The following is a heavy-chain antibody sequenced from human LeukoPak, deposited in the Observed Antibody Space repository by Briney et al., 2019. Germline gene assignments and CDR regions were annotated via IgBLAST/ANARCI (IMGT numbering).Heavy chain of an antibody. Sequence: SQTLSLTCAISGDSVSSNSAAWNWIRQSPSRGLEWLGRTYYRSKWLNDYAASVRSRITIKPDTPNNQFSLQLNSVTPEDSAMYFCARPKGHLDSWGQGTLVTVSS. CDR1: GDSVSSNSAA. CDR2: TYYRSKWLN. J-gene: IGHJ4*02. V-gene: IGHV6-1*01. CDR3: ARPKGHLDS.